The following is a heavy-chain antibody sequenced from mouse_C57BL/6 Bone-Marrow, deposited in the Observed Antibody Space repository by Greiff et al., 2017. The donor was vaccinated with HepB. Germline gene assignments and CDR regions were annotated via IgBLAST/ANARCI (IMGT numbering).Heavy chain of an antibody. Sequence: QVQLQQSGAELVKPGASVKLSCKASGYTFTSYWMHWVKQRPGQGLEWIGMIHPNSGSTNYNEKFKSKATLTVDKSSSTAYMQLSSLTSEDSAVYYCARFERWLLPLFDYWGQGTTLTVSS. CDR3: ARFERWLLPLFDY. D-gene: IGHD2-3*01. CDR2: IHPNSGST. V-gene: IGHV1-64*01. J-gene: IGHJ2*01. CDR1: GYTFTSYW.